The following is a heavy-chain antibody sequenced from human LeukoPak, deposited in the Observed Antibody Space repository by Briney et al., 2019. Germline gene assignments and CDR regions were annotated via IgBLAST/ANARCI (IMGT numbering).Heavy chain of an antibody. Sequence: SETLSLTCTVSGGSISSRSYYWGWIRQPPGKGLEWIGSIYYSGSTYYNPSLKSRVTISVDTSKKQFSLKLSSVTAADTAVYYCARGDEGSSWYFDYWGQGTLVTASS. CDR1: GGSISSRSYY. CDR3: ARGDEGSSWYFDY. J-gene: IGHJ4*02. D-gene: IGHD6-13*01. V-gene: IGHV4-39*07. CDR2: IYYSGST.